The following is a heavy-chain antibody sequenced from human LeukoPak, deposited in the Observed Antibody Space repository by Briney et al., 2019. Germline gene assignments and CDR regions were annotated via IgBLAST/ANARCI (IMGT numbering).Heavy chain of an antibody. Sequence: SETLSLTCTVSGGSISSYYWSWIRQPAGKGLEWIGRIYTSGSTNYNPSLKSRVTMSVDTSKNQFSLRLRSVTAADTALYYCAKARGYYGSGDFYKDYYYYYMDVWGKGTTVTVSS. CDR2: IYTSGST. D-gene: IGHD3-10*01. V-gene: IGHV4-4*07. CDR3: AKARGYYGSGDFYKDYYYYYMDV. J-gene: IGHJ6*03. CDR1: GGSISSYY.